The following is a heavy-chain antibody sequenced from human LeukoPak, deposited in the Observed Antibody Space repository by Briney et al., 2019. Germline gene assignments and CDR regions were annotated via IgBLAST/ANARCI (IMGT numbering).Heavy chain of an antibody. CDR3: VKSPGSGWPV. D-gene: IGHD6-19*01. V-gene: IGHV3-64D*06. Sequence: GGSLRLSRAASGFTFSSFAMHWVRQAPGKGLEYLSAIYSDGSRTYYADSVKGRFTISRDSSKNTLYFEMSSLRVEDTAVYYCVKSPGSGWPVWGQGTLLTVSS. J-gene: IGHJ4*02. CDR2: IYSDGSRT. CDR1: GFTFSSFA.